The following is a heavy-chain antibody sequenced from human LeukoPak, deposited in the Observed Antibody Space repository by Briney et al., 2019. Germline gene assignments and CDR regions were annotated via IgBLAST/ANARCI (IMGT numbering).Heavy chain of an antibody. J-gene: IGHJ5*02. CDR3: ARDATTVAGTPNWFDP. CDR2: IIPILGIA. Sequence: SVKVSCKASGSTFSSYAISWVRQAPGQGLEWMGRIIPILGIANYAQKFQGRVTITADKSTSTAYMELSSLRSEDTAVYYCARDATTVAGTPNWFDPWGQGTLVTVSS. V-gene: IGHV1-69*04. D-gene: IGHD6-19*01. CDR1: GSTFSSYA.